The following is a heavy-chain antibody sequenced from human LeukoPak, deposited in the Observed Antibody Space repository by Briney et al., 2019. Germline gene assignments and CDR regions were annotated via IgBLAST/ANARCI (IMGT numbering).Heavy chain of an antibody. Sequence: GRSLRLSCAASGFTFSSYAMHWVHQAPGKGLEWVAVISYDGSNKYYADSVEGRFTISRDNSKNTLYLQMNSLRAEDTAVYYCAREHRAFDYWGQGTLVTVSS. CDR2: ISYDGSNK. J-gene: IGHJ4*02. CDR1: GFTFSSYA. CDR3: AREHRAFDY. V-gene: IGHV3-30-3*01.